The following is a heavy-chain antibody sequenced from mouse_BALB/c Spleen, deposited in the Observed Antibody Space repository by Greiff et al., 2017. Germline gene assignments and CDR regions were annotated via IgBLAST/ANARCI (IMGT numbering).Heavy chain of an antibody. Sequence: VKLVESGPGLVAPSQSLSITCTVSGFSLTSYGVHWVRQPPGKGLEWLGVIWAGGSTNYNSALMSRLSISKDNSKSQVFLKMNSLQTDDTAMYYCARSGSSYPSRWYFDVWGAGTTVTVSS. J-gene: IGHJ1*01. CDR2: IWAGGST. D-gene: IGHD1-1*01. CDR3: ARSGSSYPSRWYFDV. V-gene: IGHV2-9*02. CDR1: GFSLTSYG.